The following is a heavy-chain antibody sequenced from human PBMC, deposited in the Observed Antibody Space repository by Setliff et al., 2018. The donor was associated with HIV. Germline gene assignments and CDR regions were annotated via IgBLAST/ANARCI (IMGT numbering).Heavy chain of an antibody. V-gene: IGHV1-69*10. D-gene: IGHD2-15*01. Sequence: SVKVSCKASGGTFSSYAISWVRQAPGQGLEWMGGIIPILGIANYAQKVQGRVTMTRDTSTSTVYMELSSLRSEDTAVYYCARVRYCSGGSCYGGEYWFDPWGQGTLVTVSS. J-gene: IGHJ5*02. CDR1: GGTFSSYA. CDR3: ARVRYCSGGSCYGGEYWFDP. CDR2: IIPILGIA.